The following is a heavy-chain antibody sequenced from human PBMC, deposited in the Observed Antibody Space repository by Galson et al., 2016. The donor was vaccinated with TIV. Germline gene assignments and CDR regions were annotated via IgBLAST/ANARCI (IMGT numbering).Heavy chain of an antibody. J-gene: IGHJ4*02. Sequence: PALVKPTQTLTLTCTFSGFSLSTYGMSVGWIRQPPGKALEWLARIDWDDDKFYNSSLKTRLTISKDIYINQVVLTMTNMAPVDTATYYFARAPISIFGLATSYYFDYWGQGTLVTVSS. D-gene: IGHD3-3*01. CDR2: IDWDDDK. CDR3: ARAPISIFGLATSYYFDY. CDR1: GFSLSTYGMS. V-gene: IGHV2-70*17.